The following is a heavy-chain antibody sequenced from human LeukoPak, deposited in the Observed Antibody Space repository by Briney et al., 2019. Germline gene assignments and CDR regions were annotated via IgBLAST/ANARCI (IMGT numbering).Heavy chain of an antibody. V-gene: IGHV3-48*03. CDR3: AKVASDTAMAPSGFDP. J-gene: IGHJ5*02. D-gene: IGHD5-18*01. CDR2: IGSSGSTI. Sequence: GGSLRLSCAASGFTFSSYEMNWVRQAPGKGLEWVSYIGSSGSTIYYADSVKGRFTISRDNAKNSLYLQMNSLRAEDTAVYYCAKVASDTAMAPSGFDPWGQGTLVTVSS. CDR1: GFTFSSYE.